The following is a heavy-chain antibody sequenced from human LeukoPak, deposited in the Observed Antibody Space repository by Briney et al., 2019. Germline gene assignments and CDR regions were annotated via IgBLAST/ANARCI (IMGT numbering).Heavy chain of an antibody. CDR2: INHSGST. D-gene: IGHD6-13*01. CDR3: ARYKGSSWSYGPYNWFDP. J-gene: IGHJ5*02. CDR1: GGSFSGYY. Sequence: SETLSLTYAVYGGSFSGYYWSWIRQPPGKGLEWIGEINHSGSTNYNPSLKSRVTISVDTSKNQFSLKLSSVTAADTAVYYCARYKGSSWSYGPYNWFDPWGQGTLVTVSS. V-gene: IGHV4-34*01.